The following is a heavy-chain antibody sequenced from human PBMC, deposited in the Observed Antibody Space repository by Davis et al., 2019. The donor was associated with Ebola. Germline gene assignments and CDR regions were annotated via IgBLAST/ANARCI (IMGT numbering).Heavy chain of an antibody. CDR2: VNSDGSRR. J-gene: IGHJ4*02. CDR3: TSSYYAETSGDF. D-gene: IGHD3-16*01. CDR1: GFTVSSNY. Sequence: GESLKISCAASGFTVSSNYMSWVRQAPGKGLVWVSYVNSDGSRRGYADSVQGRFTISRDNTKNTVDLQMNSLRAEDTALYYCTSSYYAETSGDFWGQGALVIVSS. V-gene: IGHV3-74*01.